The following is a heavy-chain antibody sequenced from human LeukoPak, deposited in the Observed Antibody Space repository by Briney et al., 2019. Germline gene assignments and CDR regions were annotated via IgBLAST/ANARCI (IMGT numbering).Heavy chain of an antibody. D-gene: IGHD3-3*01. Sequence: SETLSLTCTVSGGSISSYYWSWIRQPPGKGLEWIGYIYYSGSTNYNPSLKSRVTISVDTSKNQLSLKLSSVTAADTAVYYCARERYDFSSGYSYKWFDPWGQGTRVIVSS. CDR2: IYYSGST. CDR3: ARERYDFSSGYSYKWFDP. J-gene: IGHJ5*02. V-gene: IGHV4-59*01. CDR1: GGSISSYY.